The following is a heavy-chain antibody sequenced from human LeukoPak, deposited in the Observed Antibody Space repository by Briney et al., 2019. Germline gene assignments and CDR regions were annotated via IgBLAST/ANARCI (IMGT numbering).Heavy chain of an antibody. Sequence: SETLSLTCTVSGGSISSYYWSWIRQRPGKGLEWMGYIHYSGNTNYNPSLKSRVTISVDTSKIQFSLKLSSVTAADTAVYYCACSSSYGKLDIWGQGTMVTVFS. V-gene: IGHV4-59*01. CDR1: GGSISSYY. D-gene: IGHD6-6*01. CDR2: IHYSGNT. CDR3: ACSSSYGKLDI. J-gene: IGHJ3*02.